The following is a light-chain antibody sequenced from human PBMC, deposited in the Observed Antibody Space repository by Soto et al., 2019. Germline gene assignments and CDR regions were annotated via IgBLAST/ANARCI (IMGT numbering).Light chain of an antibody. CDR2: DAT. CDR3: QQRDIWPPLT. CDR1: QSVGIY. Sequence: VLTQSPVTLSLSPGETATLFCKASQSVGIYLGWFQQKPGQAPRVLIYDATNRAGGVPDRFSGSGSGTDFTLTISSLEAEDSAVYYCQQRDIWPPLTFRGGTKLEIK. J-gene: IGKJ4*01. V-gene: IGKV3-11*01.